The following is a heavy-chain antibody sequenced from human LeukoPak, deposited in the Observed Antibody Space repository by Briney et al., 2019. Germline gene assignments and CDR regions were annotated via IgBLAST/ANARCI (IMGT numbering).Heavy chain of an antibody. CDR1: GFTFSSYS. CDR2: ISSSSSYI. J-gene: IGHJ4*02. CDR3: ARDMYDILTGLTYFDY. D-gene: IGHD3-9*01. Sequence: GGSVRLSCAASGFTFSSYSMNWVRQAPGKGLEWVSSISSSSSYIYYADSVKGRFTISRDNAKNSLYLQMNSLRAEDTAVYYCARDMYDILTGLTYFDYWGQGTLVTVSS. V-gene: IGHV3-21*01.